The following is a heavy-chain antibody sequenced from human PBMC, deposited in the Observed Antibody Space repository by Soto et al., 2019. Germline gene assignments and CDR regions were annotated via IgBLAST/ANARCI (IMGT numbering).Heavy chain of an antibody. V-gene: IGHV4-39*01. CDR3: ARFEAYYDILTGYHDY. CDR2: IYYSGST. Sequence: TSETLSLTCTVSGGSISSSSYYWGWIRQPPGKGLEWIGSIYYSGSTYYNPSLKGRVTISVDTSKNQFSLKLSSVTAADTAVYYCARFEAYYDILTGYHDYWGQGTLVTVSS. CDR1: GGSISSSSYY. D-gene: IGHD3-9*01. J-gene: IGHJ4*02.